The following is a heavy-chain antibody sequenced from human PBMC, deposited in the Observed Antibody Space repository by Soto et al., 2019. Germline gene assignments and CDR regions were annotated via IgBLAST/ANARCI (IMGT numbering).Heavy chain of an antibody. CDR1: GGSISSYY. CDR3: ARLTTVTKAGVYYFDY. CDR2: IYYSGST. V-gene: IGHV4-59*01. J-gene: IGHJ4*02. Sequence: SETLSLTCTVSGGSISSYYWSWIRQPPGKGLEWIGYIYYSGSTNYNPSLKSRVTISVDTSKNQFSLKLSSVTAADTAVYYCARLTTVTKAGVYYFDYWGQGTLVTVSS. D-gene: IGHD4-17*01.